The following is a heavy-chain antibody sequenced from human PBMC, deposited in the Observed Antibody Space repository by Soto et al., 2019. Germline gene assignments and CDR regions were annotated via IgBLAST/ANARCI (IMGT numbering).Heavy chain of an antibody. Sequence: PSETLSLTCAVSGGSISSINWWSWVRQPPGNGLEWIWELYHSGSTNYNPSLKSRVNISVDKSKNQFSLKLSSVTAADTAVYYCASSGSGSYHIDXWGQGTLVTVSX. CDR1: GGSISSINW. J-gene: IGHJ4*02. CDR3: ASSGSGSYHIDX. V-gene: IGHV4-4*02. CDR2: LYHSGST. D-gene: IGHD1-26*01.